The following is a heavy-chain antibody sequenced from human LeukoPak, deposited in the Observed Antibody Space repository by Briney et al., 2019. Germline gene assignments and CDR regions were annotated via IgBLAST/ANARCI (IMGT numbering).Heavy chain of an antibody. CDR1: GYTFTSYG. CDR3: ARVRGYYDSSGYYYAG. Sequence: GASVKVSCKASGYTFTSYGISWVRQAPGQGLEWVGWISAYNGNTNYAQKLQGRVTMNTDTSTSTAYMELRSLRSDDTAVYYCARVRGYYDSSGYYYAGWGQGTLVTVSS. V-gene: IGHV1-18*01. J-gene: IGHJ4*02. CDR2: ISAYNGNT. D-gene: IGHD3-22*01.